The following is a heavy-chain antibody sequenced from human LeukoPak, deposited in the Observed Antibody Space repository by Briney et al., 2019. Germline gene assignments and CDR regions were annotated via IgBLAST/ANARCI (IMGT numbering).Heavy chain of an antibody. D-gene: IGHD2-2*01. CDR3: AREGCSSTSCSAYGMDV. Sequence: QPGGSLRLSCAASGFTFSSYAMSWVRQAPGKGLEWVSAISGSGGSTYYADSVKGRFTISRDNSKNTLYLQMNSLRAEDTAVYYCAREGCSSTSCSAYGMDVWGQGTTVTVSS. J-gene: IGHJ6*02. CDR2: ISGSGGST. V-gene: IGHV3-23*01. CDR1: GFTFSSYA.